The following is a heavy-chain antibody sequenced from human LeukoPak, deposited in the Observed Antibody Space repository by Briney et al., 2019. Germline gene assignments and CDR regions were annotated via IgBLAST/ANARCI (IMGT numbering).Heavy chain of an antibody. V-gene: IGHV3-72*01. CDR2: SRNKANGYTT. Sequence: GGSLRLSCAASGFTFSNAWMNWVRQAPGKGLEWIGRSRNKANGYTTEYAASVKGRFTISRDESKNSLYLQMNSLKIDDTAVHYCVSARLYSGIQYLDCWGQGTLVTVSS. J-gene: IGHJ4*02. CDR3: VSARLYSGIQYLDC. CDR1: GFTFSNAW. D-gene: IGHD5-12*01.